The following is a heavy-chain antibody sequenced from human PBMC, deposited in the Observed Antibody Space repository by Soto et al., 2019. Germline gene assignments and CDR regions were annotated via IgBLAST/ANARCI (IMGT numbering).Heavy chain of an antibody. CDR1: GFTFSSYG. V-gene: IGHV3-30*18. Sequence: GSLKISCAASGFTFSSYGMHWVRQAPGKGLEWVAVISYDGSNKYYADSVKGRFTISRDNSKNTLYLQMNSLRAEDTAVYYCAKCGADIVVVPADHYYFDYWGQGTLVTVSS. J-gene: IGHJ4*02. D-gene: IGHD2-2*01. CDR3: AKCGADIVVVPADHYYFDY. CDR2: ISYDGSNK.